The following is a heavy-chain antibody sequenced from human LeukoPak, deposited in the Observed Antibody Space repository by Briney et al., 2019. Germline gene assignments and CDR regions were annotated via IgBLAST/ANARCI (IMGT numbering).Heavy chain of an antibody. CDR2: IYSGGST. Sequence: GGSLRLSCAASGFTVSNNYMSWVRQAPGKGLEWVSVIYSGGSTYYADSVKGRFTISRDNSKNTLYLQMDSLRAEDTAVYYCARDNNKWERGGYYYYGMDVWGQGTTVTVSS. CDR1: GFTVSNNY. D-gene: IGHD1-26*01. CDR3: ARDNNKWERGGYYYYGMDV. J-gene: IGHJ6*02. V-gene: IGHV3-66*01.